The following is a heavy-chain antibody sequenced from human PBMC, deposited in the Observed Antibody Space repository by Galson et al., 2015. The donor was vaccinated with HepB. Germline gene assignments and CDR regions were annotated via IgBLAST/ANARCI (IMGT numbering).Heavy chain of an antibody. CDR2: IIPIFGTA. CDR3: AGGGYCGGDCYPPLDFDY. D-gene: IGHD2-21*02. V-gene: IGHV1-69*13. Sequence: SVKVSCKASGGTFSSYAISWVRQAPGQGLEWMGGIIPIFGTANYAQKFQGRVTITADESTSTAYMELSSLRSEDTAVYYCAGGGYCGGDCYPPLDFDYWGQGTLVTVSS. CDR1: GGTFSSYA. J-gene: IGHJ4*02.